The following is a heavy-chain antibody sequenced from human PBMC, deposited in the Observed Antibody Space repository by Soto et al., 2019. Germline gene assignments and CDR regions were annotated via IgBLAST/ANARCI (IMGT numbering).Heavy chain of an antibody. D-gene: IGHD1-7*01. CDR2: IIPIFGTA. CDR1: GGTFSSYA. V-gene: IGHV1-69*01. Sequence: VQSGAEVKKPGSSVKVSCKASGGTFSSYAISWVRQAPGQGLEWMGGIIPIFGTANYAQKFQGRVTITADESTSTAYMELSSLRSEDTAVYYCARDQPRRNWNYDSYYYYYGMDVWGQGTTVTVSS. J-gene: IGHJ6*02. CDR3: ARDQPRRNWNYDSYYYYYGMDV.